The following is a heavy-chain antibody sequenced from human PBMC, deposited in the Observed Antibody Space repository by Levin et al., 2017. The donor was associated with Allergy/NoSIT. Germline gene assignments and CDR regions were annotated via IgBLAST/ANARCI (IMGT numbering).Heavy chain of an antibody. D-gene: IGHD6-6*01. CDR1: GGSISSSNYY. CDR3: ARLPCSSSWGRRWYCDR. CDR2: MYYSGST. J-gene: IGHJ2*01. Sequence: SETLSLTCTVSGGSISSSNYYWGWIRQPPGKGLEWIGSMYYSGSTYYNPSLKSRATISADTSKTQFSLKLGSVTSAADTAVYYGARLPCSSSWGRRWYCDRWGGGTLVTVSS. V-gene: IGHV4-39*01.